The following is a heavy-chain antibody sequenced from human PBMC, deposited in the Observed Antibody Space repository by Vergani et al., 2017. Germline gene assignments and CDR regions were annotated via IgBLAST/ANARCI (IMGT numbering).Heavy chain of an antibody. V-gene: IGHV4-34*01. CDR1: GRSFSGYY. CDR2: INHSGST. Sequence: QVQLQQWGAGLLKPSETLSLTCAVYGRSFSGYYWSWIRQPPGKGLEWIGEINHSGSTNYNPSLKSRVTISVDTSKNQFSLKLSSVTAADTAVYYCARTRFTMVRGAWFDPWGQGTLVTVSS. D-gene: IGHD3-10*01. CDR3: ARTRFTMVRGAWFDP. J-gene: IGHJ5*02.